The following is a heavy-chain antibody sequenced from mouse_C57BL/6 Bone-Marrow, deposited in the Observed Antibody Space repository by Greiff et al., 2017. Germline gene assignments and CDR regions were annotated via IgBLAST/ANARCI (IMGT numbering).Heavy chain of an antibody. CDR2: ISNLAYSI. V-gene: IGHV5-15*01. CDR1: GFTFSDYG. D-gene: IGHD1-1*01. Sequence: EVNLVESGGGLVQPGGSLKLSCAASGFTFSDYGMAWVRQAPRKGPEWVAFISNLAYSIYYADTVTGRFTISRENAKNTLYLEMSSLRSDDTAIYYCARLRYYGSSYLWYFDVWGTGTTVTVSS. J-gene: IGHJ1*03. CDR3: ARLRYYGSSYLWYFDV.